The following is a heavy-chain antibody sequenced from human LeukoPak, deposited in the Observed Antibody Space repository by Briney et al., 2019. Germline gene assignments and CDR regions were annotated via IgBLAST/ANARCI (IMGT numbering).Heavy chain of an antibody. CDR1: GFTFSNYA. CDR2: IGSSGRTI. Sequence: GGSLRLSCAASGFTFSNYAMNWVRQAPGKGLEWVSYIGSSGRTIYYADSVKGRFTNSRDNAKNSLYLQMNSLRAEDTAVYHCAREGKTGPIDYWGQGTLVTVAS. CDR3: AREGKTGPIDY. V-gene: IGHV3-48*03. J-gene: IGHJ4*02. D-gene: IGHD1-1*01.